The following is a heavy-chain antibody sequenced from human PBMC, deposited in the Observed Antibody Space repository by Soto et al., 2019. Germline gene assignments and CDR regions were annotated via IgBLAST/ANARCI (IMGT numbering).Heavy chain of an antibody. CDR3: AKDLTALLDAFDI. Sequence: ESGGGVVQPGRSIRLSCAASVFTFSSYGMHWVRKPPGKGLEWVAVISYDGSNKYYADSVKGRFTISRDNSKNTLYLQMNSLRAEDTAVYYCAKDLTALLDAFDIWGQGKMVTVSS. CDR2: ISYDGSNK. J-gene: IGHJ3*02. CDR1: VFTFSSYG. V-gene: IGHV3-30*18. D-gene: IGHD5-18*01.